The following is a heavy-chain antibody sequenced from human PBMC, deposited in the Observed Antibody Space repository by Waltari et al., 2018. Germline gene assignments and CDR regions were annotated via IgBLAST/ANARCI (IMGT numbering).Heavy chain of an antibody. Sequence: QVQLQESGPGLVKPSETLSLTCTVSGGSISSYYWSWIRQPPGKGLEWIGYIYYSGSTNYTPARKSRVTISVDTSKNQFSLKLSSVTAADTAVYYCARDSGYSSGWYLDDAFDIWGQGTMVTVSS. CDR3: ARDSGYSSGWYLDDAFDI. CDR2: IYYSGST. J-gene: IGHJ3*02. V-gene: IGHV4-59*01. CDR1: GGSISSYY. D-gene: IGHD6-19*01.